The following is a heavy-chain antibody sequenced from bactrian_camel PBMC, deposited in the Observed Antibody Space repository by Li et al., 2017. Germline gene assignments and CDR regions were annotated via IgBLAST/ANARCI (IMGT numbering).Heavy chain of an antibody. J-gene: IGHJ6*01. CDR3: AARGPYCYTKLSVRDFTY. D-gene: IGHD2*01. Sequence: VQLVESGGGSVQAGGSLRLSCAASGYRYARYCMAWFRQAPGKEREEVASIDHNGVTNYADSVKGRFTISKHRDGNTLTLEMNNLKPEDTAMYYCAARGPYCYTKLSVRDFTYWGQGTQVTVS. CDR1: GYRYARYC. V-gene: IGHV3S55*01. CDR2: IDHNGVT.